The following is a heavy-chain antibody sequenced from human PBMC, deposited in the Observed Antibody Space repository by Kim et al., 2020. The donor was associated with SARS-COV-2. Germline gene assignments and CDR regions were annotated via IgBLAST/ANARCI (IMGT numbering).Heavy chain of an antibody. D-gene: IGHD3-22*01. CDR1: GFTFSSYA. CDR3: AKAPSLDYYDSSGYYFYNWFDP. V-gene: IGHV3-23*01. Sequence: GGSLRLSCAASGFTFSSYAMSWVRQAPGKGLEWVSAISGSGGSTYYADSVKGRFTISRDNSKNTLYLQMNSLRAEDTAVYYCAKAPSLDYYDSSGYYFYNWFDPWGQGTLVTVSS. CDR2: ISGSGGST. J-gene: IGHJ5*02.